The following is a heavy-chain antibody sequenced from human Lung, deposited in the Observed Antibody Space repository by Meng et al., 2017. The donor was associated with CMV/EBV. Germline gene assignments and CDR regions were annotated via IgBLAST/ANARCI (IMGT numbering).Heavy chain of an antibody. Sequence: GESLKISCAASGFTFSSYAMSWVRQAPGKGLEWVSVIYSGGSSTYYADSVKGRFTISRDNSKNTLYLQMNSLRAEDTAVYYCAKVRGYCSSTSCSPVHDWGHGTLVTVSS. CDR3: AKVRGYCSSTSCSPVHD. J-gene: IGHJ1*01. V-gene: IGHV3-23*03. CDR2: IYSGGSST. CDR1: GFTFSSYA. D-gene: IGHD2-2*01.